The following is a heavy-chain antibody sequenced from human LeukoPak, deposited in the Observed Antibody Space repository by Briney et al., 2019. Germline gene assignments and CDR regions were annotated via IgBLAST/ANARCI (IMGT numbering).Heavy chain of an antibody. CDR1: EFSFSSYG. J-gene: IGHJ4*02. CDR2: LWYDGTNK. CDR3: ARLSQLNYADY. D-gene: IGHD1-7*01. V-gene: IGHV3-33*01. Sequence: GGSLRLSCAASEFSFSSYGVHWVRQAPGKGLQWVASLWYDGTNKYHADSVKGRFTISRDNSQSTLYLQMNSLRAEDTAVYYCARLSQLNYADYWGQGTLVTVSS.